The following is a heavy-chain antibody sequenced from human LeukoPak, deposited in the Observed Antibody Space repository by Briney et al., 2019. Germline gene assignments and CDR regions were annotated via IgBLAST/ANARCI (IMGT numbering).Heavy chain of an antibody. Sequence: GGSLRLSCAASGFTFSSYSMNWVRQAPGKGLEWVSYISSSSSTIYYADSVKGRFTISRDNAKNSLYLQMNSLRAEDTAVYYCAREKIAARWHFGYWGQGTLVTVSS. CDR3: AREKIAARWHFGY. CDR1: GFTFSSYS. D-gene: IGHD6-6*01. V-gene: IGHV3-48*01. J-gene: IGHJ4*02. CDR2: ISSSSSTI.